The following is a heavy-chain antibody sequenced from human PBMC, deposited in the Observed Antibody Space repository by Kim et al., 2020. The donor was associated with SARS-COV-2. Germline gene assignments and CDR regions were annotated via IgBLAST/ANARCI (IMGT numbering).Heavy chain of an antibody. CDR2: ISYDGSNK. D-gene: IGHD2-15*01. CDR1: GFTFSSYG. CDR3: AKELEDCSGGSCYFPILGFDY. V-gene: IGHV3-30*18. Sequence: GGSLRLSCAASGFTFSSYGMHWVRQAPGKGLEWVAVISYDGSNKYYADSVKGRFTISRDNSKNTLYLQMNSLRAEDTAVYYCAKELEDCSGGSCYFPILGFDYWGQGTLVTVSS. J-gene: IGHJ4*02.